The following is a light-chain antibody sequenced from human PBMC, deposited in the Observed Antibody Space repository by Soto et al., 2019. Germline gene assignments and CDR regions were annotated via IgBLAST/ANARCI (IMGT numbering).Light chain of an antibody. CDR3: QQYNNWPQT. CDR1: QSVISY. Sequence: EIVLTQSPATLSLSPGERATLSCRASQSVISYLAWYQQKPGQSPRLLIYGASTRATGIPARFSGSGSGTEFTLTISSLQSEDFAVYYCQQYNNWPQTFGQGTKVDIK. CDR2: GAS. J-gene: IGKJ1*01. V-gene: IGKV3-15*01.